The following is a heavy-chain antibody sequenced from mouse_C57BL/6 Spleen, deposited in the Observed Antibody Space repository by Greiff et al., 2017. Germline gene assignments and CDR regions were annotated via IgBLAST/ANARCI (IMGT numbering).Heavy chain of an antibody. V-gene: IGHV1-26*01. CDR1: GYTFTDYY. CDR2: ITPNNGGT. CDR3: ARGGLTGTSWFAY. J-gene: IGHJ3*01. Sequence: EVQLQQSGPELVKPGASVKISCKASGYTFTDYYMNWVKQSHGKSLEWIGDITPNNGGTSYNPKFKGKDTVTVDKSSSTAYMELRSLTSEDSAVYYCARGGLTGTSWFAYWGQGTLVTVSA. D-gene: IGHD2-14*01.